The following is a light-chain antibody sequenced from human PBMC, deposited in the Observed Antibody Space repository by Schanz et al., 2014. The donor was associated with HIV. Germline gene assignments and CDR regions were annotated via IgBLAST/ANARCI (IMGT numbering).Light chain of an antibody. CDR2: AAS. Sequence: AIRITQSPSSLSASTGDRVTITCRASQGISSYLAWYQQKPGKAPKLLIYAASTLQSGVPSRFSGSGSGTDFTLTISCLQSEDFATYYCQQYKGYVRTFGQGTRVEV. CDR3: QQYKGYVRT. CDR1: QGISSY. J-gene: IGKJ1*01. V-gene: IGKV1-8*01.